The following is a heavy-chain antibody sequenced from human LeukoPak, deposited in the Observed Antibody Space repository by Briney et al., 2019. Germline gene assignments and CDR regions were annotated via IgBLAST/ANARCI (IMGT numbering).Heavy chain of an antibody. J-gene: IGHJ4*02. V-gene: IGHV6-1*01. Sequence: SQTLSLTCAISGDSVSSNSAAWNWIRQSPSRGLEWLGRTYYRSKWYNDYAVSVKSRITINPDTSKNQFSLQLNSVTPEDTAVYYCARDFRYSGSYYGGFFDYWGRGTLVTVSS. CDR2: TYYRSKWYN. D-gene: IGHD1-26*01. CDR1: GDSVSSNSAA. CDR3: ARDFRYSGSYYGGFFDY.